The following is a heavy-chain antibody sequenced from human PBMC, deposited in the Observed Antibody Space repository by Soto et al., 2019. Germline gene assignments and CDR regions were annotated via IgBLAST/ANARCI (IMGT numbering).Heavy chain of an antibody. CDR2: IWYDGSNK. Sequence: GGSLRLSCAASGFTFSSYGMHWVRQAPGKGLEWVAVIWYDGSNKYYADSVKGRFTISRDNSKNTLYLQMNSLRAEDTAVYYCARDSGYSGYDYFDYWGQGTLVTVSS. D-gene: IGHD5-12*01. J-gene: IGHJ4*02. V-gene: IGHV3-33*01. CDR3: ARDSGYSGYDYFDY. CDR1: GFTFSSYG.